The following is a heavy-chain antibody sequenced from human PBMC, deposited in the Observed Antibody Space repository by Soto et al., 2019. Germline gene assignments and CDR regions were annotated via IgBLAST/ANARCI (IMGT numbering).Heavy chain of an antibody. D-gene: IGHD2-2*01. V-gene: IGHV3-21*01. Sequence: GGSLRLSCAASGFTFSSYSMNWVRQAPGKGLEWVSSISSSSSYIYYADSVKGRFTISRDNAKNSLYLQMNSLRAEDTAVYYCARGSSPNRCSTSCYDWDYWGQGTLVTVSS. CDR3: ARGSSPNRCSTSCYDWDY. J-gene: IGHJ4*02. CDR2: ISSSSSYI. CDR1: GFTFSSYS.